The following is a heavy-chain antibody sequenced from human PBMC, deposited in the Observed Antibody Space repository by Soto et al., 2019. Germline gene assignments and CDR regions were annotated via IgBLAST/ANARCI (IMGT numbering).Heavy chain of an antibody. J-gene: IGHJ5*01. CDR3: ARDAGNYGFHWLDS. D-gene: IGHD3-10*01. CDR2: LIPIFGTS. V-gene: IGHV1-69*01. Sequence: QVQLVQSGAEVKKPSSSVKVSCKTSGGTLKSNSFSWVRQAPGQGLEWMGGLIPIFGTSNYAEKFQGRVTITADESTSTVYMDLSSLTSEDTAVYYCARDAGNYGFHWLDSWGQGTLVTVSS. CDR1: GGTLKSNS.